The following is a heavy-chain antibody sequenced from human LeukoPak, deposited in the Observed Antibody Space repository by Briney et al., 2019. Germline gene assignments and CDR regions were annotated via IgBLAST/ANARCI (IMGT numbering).Heavy chain of an antibody. V-gene: IGHV3-64*01. CDR1: GFTFNNYA. Sequence: GGSLRLSCAASGFTFNNYAMHWVRQAPGKGLEYVSAISYNGGSTYYANSVKGRFTISRDNSKNTLYLQMGSLRAEDMAVYYCASLDGTDYWGQGTLVTVSS. CDR2: ISYNGGST. CDR3: ASLDGTDY. J-gene: IGHJ4*02.